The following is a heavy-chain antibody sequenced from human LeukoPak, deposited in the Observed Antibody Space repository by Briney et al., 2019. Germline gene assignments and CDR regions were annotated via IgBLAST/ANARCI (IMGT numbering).Heavy chain of an antibody. CDR1: DGSFSAYY. CDR2: INHSGSA. CDR3: ARGLGGGNSVYFDL. V-gene: IGHV4-34*01. J-gene: IGHJ2*01. Sequence: SETLSLTCAVYDGSFSAYYWSWIRQPPGKGLEWIGEINHSGSANYNPSLQSRVTISVDTSKNQFSLKLSSVTAADTAAYYCARGLGGGNSVYFDLWGRGTLVIVSS. D-gene: IGHD4-23*01.